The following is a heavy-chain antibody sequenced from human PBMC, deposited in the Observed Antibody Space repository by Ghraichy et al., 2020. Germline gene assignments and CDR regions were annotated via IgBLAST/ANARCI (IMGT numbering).Heavy chain of an antibody. CDR3: ARGSVDFWSGPAFLDY. Sequence: LSLTCAASGFTFSSYWMSWVRQAPGKGLEWVANIKQDGSEKYYVDSVKGRFTISRDNAKNSLYLQMNSLRAEDTAVYYCARGSVDFWSGPAFLDYWGQGTLVTVSS. CDR1: GFTFSSYW. D-gene: IGHD3-3*01. V-gene: IGHV3-7*03. CDR2: IKQDGSEK. J-gene: IGHJ4*02.